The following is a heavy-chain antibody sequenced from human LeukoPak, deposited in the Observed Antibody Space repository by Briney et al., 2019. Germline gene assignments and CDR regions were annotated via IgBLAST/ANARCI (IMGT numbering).Heavy chain of an antibody. CDR2: IIPIFGTA. CDR1: GGTFSSYA. CDR3: ADSQPLYWTYWNWFDP. J-gene: IGHJ5*02. D-gene: IGHD2-2*02. V-gene: IGHV1-69*01. Sequence: SVKVSCKASGGTFSSYAISWVRQAPGQGLEWMGGIIPIFGTANYAQKFQGRVTITADESTSTAYMELSSLRSEDTAVYYCADSQPLYWTYWNWFDPWGQGTLVTVSS.